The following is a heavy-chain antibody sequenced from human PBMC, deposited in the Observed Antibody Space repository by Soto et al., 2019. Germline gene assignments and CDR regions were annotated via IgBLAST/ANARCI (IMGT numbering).Heavy chain of an antibody. CDR2: IYHSGST. J-gene: IGHJ4*02. D-gene: IGHD2-21*02. V-gene: IGHV4-38-2*01. CDR3: ARGADCGGDCYQDY. Sequence: SDTLSLACALCGDSINSGYYGVWIRQPPGKGLEWIGSIYHSGSTYYNPSLKSRVTISVDASKNQFSLKLSSVTAADTAVYYCARGADCGGDCYQDYWGQGTLVTVSS. CDR1: GDSINSGYY.